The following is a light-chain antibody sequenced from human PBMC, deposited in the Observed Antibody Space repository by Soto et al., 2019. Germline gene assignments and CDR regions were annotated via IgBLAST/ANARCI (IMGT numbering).Light chain of an antibody. V-gene: IGLV1-40*01. CDR2: VNT. CDR1: NSNIGAGYD. Sequence: QSVLTQPPSVSGAPGQRVTISCTGSNSNIGAGYDVNRKQHFPGTAPKLLIYVNTNRPSGVPDRFSGSKYGSSTSLAITGLQSEDEADYYCQSYDSSLIGLIFGLGTKLTVL. J-gene: IGLJ2*01. CDR3: QSYDSSLIGLI.